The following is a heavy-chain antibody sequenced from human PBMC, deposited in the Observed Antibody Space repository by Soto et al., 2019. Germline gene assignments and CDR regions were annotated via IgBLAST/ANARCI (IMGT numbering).Heavy chain of an antibody. V-gene: IGHV4-34*01. CDR2: INHSGST. D-gene: IGHD2-15*01. Sequence: SETLSLTCAVYGGSFSGYYWSWIRQPPGKGLEWIGEINHSGSTNYNPSLKSRVTISVDTSKNQFSLKLSSVTAADTAVYYCARVPRRRYCSGGSCYSYYFDYWGQGTLVTVSS. CDR1: GGSFSGYY. J-gene: IGHJ4*02. CDR3: ARVPRRRYCSGGSCYSYYFDY.